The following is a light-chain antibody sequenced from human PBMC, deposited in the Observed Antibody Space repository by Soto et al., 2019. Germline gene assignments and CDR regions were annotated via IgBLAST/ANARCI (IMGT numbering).Light chain of an antibody. Sequence: EIVMTQSPATLSVSPGERATLSCRASQSVSGNLAWYQQKPGQAPSLLIYGASARATGIPGRFSGSGSGTEFTLTISSRQSEDFAVYYCQQYNNWPKTFGQGTKVEIK. CDR3: QQYNNWPKT. V-gene: IGKV3-15*01. CDR1: QSVSGN. CDR2: GAS. J-gene: IGKJ1*01.